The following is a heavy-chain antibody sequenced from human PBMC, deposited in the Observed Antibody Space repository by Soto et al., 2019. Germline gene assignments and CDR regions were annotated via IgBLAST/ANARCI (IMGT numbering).Heavy chain of an antibody. CDR2: ISWDSATT. Sequence: SLRLSCAASGFTFDNCGMHWVRQAPGKGLEWVSGISWDSATTGYADSAKGRFTISRDDAKNSLYLQMNSLRREDTALYYCVQGRYPTMATPLDHWGQGT. CDR1: GFTFDNCG. V-gene: IGHV3-9*01. J-gene: IGHJ5*02. D-gene: IGHD1-1*01. CDR3: VQGRYPTMATPLDH.